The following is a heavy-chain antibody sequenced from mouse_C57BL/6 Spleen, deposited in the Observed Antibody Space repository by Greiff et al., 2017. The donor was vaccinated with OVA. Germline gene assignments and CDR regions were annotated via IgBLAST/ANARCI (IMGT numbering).Heavy chain of an antibody. CDR3: ARGYYGSSDYFDY. Sequence: VQLQQSGAELARPGASVKMSCKASGYTFTSYTMHWVKQRPGQGLEWIGYINPSSGYTKYTQKFKDKATLTADKSSSTAYMQLSSLTSEDSAVYYCARGYYGSSDYFDYWGQGTTLTVSS. D-gene: IGHD1-1*01. CDR1: GYTFTSYT. CDR2: INPSSGYT. J-gene: IGHJ2*01. V-gene: IGHV1-4*01.